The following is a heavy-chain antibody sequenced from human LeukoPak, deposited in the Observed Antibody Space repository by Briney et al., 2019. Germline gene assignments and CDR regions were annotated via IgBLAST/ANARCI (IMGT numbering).Heavy chain of an antibody. CDR2: IKQDGSEK. Sequence: PGGSLRLSCAASGYTFSSYWMSWVRQAPGKGLEWVANIKQDGSEKYYVDSVKGRVTISRDNAKDSLYLQMNSLRAEDTAVYYCARGGSSTLLWFGELLWGWFDPWGQGTLVTVSS. V-gene: IGHV3-7*01. J-gene: IGHJ5*02. CDR1: GYTFSSYW. D-gene: IGHD3-10*01. CDR3: ARGGSSTLLWFGELLWGWFDP.